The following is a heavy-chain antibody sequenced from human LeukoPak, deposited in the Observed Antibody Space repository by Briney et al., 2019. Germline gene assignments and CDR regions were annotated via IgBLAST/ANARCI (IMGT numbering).Heavy chain of an antibody. Sequence: SAKVSCKASGGTFSSYAISWVRQAPGQGLEWMGGIIPIFGTANYAQKFQGRVTITADESTSTAHMELSSLRSEDTAVYYCARGSAIVVTVFDYWGQGTLVTVSS. CDR1: GGTFSSYA. V-gene: IGHV1-69*01. CDR2: IIPIFGTA. J-gene: IGHJ4*02. D-gene: IGHD5-12*01. CDR3: ARGSAIVVTVFDY.